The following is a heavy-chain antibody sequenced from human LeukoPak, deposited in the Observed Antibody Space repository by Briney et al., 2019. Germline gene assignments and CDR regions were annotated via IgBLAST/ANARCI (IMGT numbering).Heavy chain of an antibody. CDR1: GCSISSYE. CDR3: ARVELAPYYYYMDV. J-gene: IGHJ6*03. Sequence: GGSLRLSCAASGCSISSYEMNWVRQAPGKGLEWVSYISSSGSTIYYADSVKGRFTISRDNAKNSLYLQMNSLRAEDTAVYYCARVELAPYYYYMDVWGKGTTVTVSS. V-gene: IGHV3-48*03. CDR2: ISSSGSTI. D-gene: IGHD1-7*01.